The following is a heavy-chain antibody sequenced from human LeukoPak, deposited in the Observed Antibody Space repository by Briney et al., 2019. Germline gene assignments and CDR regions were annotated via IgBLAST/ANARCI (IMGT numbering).Heavy chain of an antibody. J-gene: IGHJ4*02. CDR1: GYTFTHYG. V-gene: IGHV1-18*01. D-gene: IGHD3-16*01. CDR2: INTYNGDT. CDR3: ARGIRSPLFDY. Sequence: ASVKVSCKASGYTFTHYGITWVRQAPGQGLAWVGWINTYNGDTKCAQKLQGRVTMTTDTSTSTAFMELRSLRSDDSAVYYCARGIRSPLFDYWGLGTLVTVSP.